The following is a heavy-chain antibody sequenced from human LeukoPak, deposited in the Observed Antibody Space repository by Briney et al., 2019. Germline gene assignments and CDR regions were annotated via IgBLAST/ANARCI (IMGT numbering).Heavy chain of an antibody. V-gene: IGHV3-30-3*01. CDR1: GFTFSSYA. CDR2: ISYDGSNK. Sequence: PGRSLRLSCAASGFTFSSYAMHWVRQTPGKGLEWVAVISYDGSNKYYADSVKGRFTISRDNSKNTLYLQMNSLRAEDTAVYYCARGNDYVWGSYWGQGTLVTVSS. J-gene: IGHJ4*02. D-gene: IGHD3-16*01. CDR3: ARGNDYVWGSY.